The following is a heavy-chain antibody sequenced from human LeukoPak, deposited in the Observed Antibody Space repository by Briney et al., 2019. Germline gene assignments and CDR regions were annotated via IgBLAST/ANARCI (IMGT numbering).Heavy chain of an antibody. CDR3: AKPSQQRDYYDGSDCYPY. V-gene: IGHV3-23*01. CDR1: GFTISSYD. J-gene: IGHJ4*02. D-gene: IGHD3-22*01. CDR2: IRGSGYST. Sequence: PGGSLRLSCAASGFTISSYDGSWVRRAPGKGLEWISSIRGSGYSTYYADSVNGRFTISRDNSKTTLYLQMNSLRAEDTAVYYCAKPSQQRDYYDGSDCYPYWGQGTLVTVSS.